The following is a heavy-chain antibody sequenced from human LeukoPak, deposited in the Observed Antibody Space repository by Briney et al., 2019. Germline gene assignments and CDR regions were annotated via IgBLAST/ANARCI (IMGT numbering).Heavy chain of an antibody. J-gene: IGHJ4*02. CDR3: ASTHDYGDVPLSY. D-gene: IGHD4-17*01. Sequence: GGSLRLSCAASGFTVSSNYMSWVCQAPGKGLEWVSVIYSGGSTYYADSVKGRFTISRDNSKNTLYLQMNSLRAEDTAVYYCASTHDYGDVPLSYWGQGTLVTVSS. CDR1: GFTVSSNY. V-gene: IGHV3-66*01. CDR2: IYSGGST.